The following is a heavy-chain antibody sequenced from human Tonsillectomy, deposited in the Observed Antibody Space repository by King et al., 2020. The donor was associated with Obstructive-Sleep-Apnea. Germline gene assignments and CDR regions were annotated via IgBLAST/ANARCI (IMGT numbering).Heavy chain of an antibody. CDR1: GFTFTTYA. CDR2: VSGSGGVT. V-gene: IGHV3-23*04. J-gene: IGHJ4*02. CDR3: AKKGSHNSGSGQLDY. Sequence: VQLVQSGGGLVQPGGSLRLSCAASGFTFTTYAMSWVRQAPGKGLEWVSAVSGSGGVTYYADSVKGRFTISRDNSKNTLYLQMNSLRAEDTAVYYCAKKGSHNSGSGQLDYWGQGTLVTVSS. D-gene: IGHD6-19*01.